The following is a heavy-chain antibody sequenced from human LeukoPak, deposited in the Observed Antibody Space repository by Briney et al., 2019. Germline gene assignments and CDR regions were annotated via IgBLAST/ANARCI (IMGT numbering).Heavy chain of an antibody. J-gene: IGHJ4*02. Sequence: PSQTLSLTCTVSGGSISSGDYYWSWIRQPPGKGLEWIGYIYYSGSTYYNPSLKSRVTISVDTSKNQFSLKLSYVTAADTAVYYCARGEEYSYGLGIIDYWGQGTLVTVSS. CDR1: GGSISSGDYY. D-gene: IGHD5-18*01. CDR3: ARGEEYSYGLGIIDY. V-gene: IGHV4-30-4*08. CDR2: IYYSGST.